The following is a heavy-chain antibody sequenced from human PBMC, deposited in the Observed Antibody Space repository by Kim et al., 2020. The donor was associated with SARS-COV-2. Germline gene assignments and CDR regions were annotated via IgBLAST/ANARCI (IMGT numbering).Heavy chain of an antibody. D-gene: IGHD3-9*01. V-gene: IGHV6-1*01. J-gene: IGHJ4*02. CDR3: ARGRLRYFDWFVDFDY. Sequence: SVKSRITINPDTSKNQFSLQLNSVTPEDTAVYYCARGRLRYFDWFVDFDYWGQGTLVTVSS.